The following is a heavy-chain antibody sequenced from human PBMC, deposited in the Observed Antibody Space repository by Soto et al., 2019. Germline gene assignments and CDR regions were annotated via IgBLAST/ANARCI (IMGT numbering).Heavy chain of an antibody. J-gene: IGHJ3*01. CDR3: ATWHEREHAYDV. CDR1: GFTISGKKY. V-gene: IGHV3-53*01. D-gene: IGHD1-1*01. CDR2: LYDLDGS. Sequence: DVQLVESGGGLIQPGESLRLSCAAFGFTISGKKYVAWVRQAPGKGLEWVSALYDLDGSFYAASVKGRFTTSSDSSKPTVYLQMTDLRPDDTAVYYCATWHEREHAYDVWGQGTTVTVSS.